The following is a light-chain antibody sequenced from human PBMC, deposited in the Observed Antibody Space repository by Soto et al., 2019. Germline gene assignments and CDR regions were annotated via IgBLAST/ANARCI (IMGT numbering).Light chain of an antibody. CDR1: QSVSSNY. CDR3: QPYGTSSWT. V-gene: IGKV3-20*01. J-gene: IGKJ1*01. CDR2: AAS. Sequence: EIVLTQSPGTLSLSPGERATLSCRASQSVSSNYLAWYQHKPGQAPRLLIYAASSRATGIPDRFSGSGSGTDFTLTISRLEPEDFAVYYCQPYGTSSWTFGQGTRWIS.